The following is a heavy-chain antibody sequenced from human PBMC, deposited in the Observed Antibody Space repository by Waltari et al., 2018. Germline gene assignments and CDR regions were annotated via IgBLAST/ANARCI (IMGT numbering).Heavy chain of an antibody. V-gene: IGHV4-59*08. CDR3: ARLRGWNVIDY. CDR1: GGSISSHY. Sequence: QVQLQESGPGLVKPSETLSLTCTVSGGSISSHYWSWIRQPPGKGLEWIGYIYYSGSTNYNPSLKSRVTISVDTSKNQFSLKLSSVTAADTAVYYCARLRGWNVIDYWGQGTLVTVSS. D-gene: IGHD1-1*01. J-gene: IGHJ4*02. CDR2: IYYSGST.